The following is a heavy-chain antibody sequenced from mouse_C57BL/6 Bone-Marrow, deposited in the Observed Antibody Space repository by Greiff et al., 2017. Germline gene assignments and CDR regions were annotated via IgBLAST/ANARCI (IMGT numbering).Heavy chain of an antibody. CDR2: INPNNGGT. D-gene: IGHD1-1*01. CDR3: AREGITAVVEDY. V-gene: IGHV1-26*01. CDR1: GYTFTDYY. J-gene: IGHJ2*01. Sequence: EVQLQQSGPELVKPGASVKISCKASGYTFTDYYMNWVKQSHGKSLEWIGDINPNNGGTSYNQKFKGKATLTVDKSSSTAYMELRSLTSEDSAVYYWAREGITAVVEDYWGQGTTLTVSS.